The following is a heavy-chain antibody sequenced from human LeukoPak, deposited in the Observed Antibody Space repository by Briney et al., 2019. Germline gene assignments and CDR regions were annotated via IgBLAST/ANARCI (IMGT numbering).Heavy chain of an antibody. D-gene: IGHD3-3*01. CDR1: GFTFSSHT. CDR3: ARRLLEGFGAYNWFDP. V-gene: IGHV3-48*04. Sequence: GGSLRLSCAAPGFTFSSHTMNWVRQAPGKGLEWVSYISSSSSTIYYADSVKGRFTISRDNAKNSLYLQMNSLRAEDTAVYYCARRLLEGFGAYNWFDPWGQGTLVTVSS. CDR2: ISSSSSTI. J-gene: IGHJ5*02.